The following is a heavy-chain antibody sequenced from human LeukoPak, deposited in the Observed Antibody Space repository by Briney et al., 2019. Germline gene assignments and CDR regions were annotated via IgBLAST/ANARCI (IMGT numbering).Heavy chain of an antibody. Sequence: PSETLSLTCAVSGVSFDDYYWSWVRQTPGKGLGWLGEINHSGYTNDSPSLKSRVTLSIDTSNKQFSLNLRSVTVADAGIYYCTRMTTGHDYWGQGTLVTVSS. D-gene: IGHD4-17*01. J-gene: IGHJ4*02. CDR1: GVSFDDYY. V-gene: IGHV4-34*01. CDR2: INHSGYT. CDR3: TRMTTGHDY.